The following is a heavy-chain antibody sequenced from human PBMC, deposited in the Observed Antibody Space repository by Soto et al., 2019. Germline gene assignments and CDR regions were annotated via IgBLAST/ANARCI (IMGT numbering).Heavy chain of an antibody. V-gene: IGHV3-30*03. Sequence: QVQLVESGGGVVQPGRSLRLSCAASGFPFTSYGMHWVREGPDKGLEWVAIISYDGSDKYYADSVKSRFTISRDNPKNTLYLQMNSLRPEDTALYYGVGGQYYFDYRGQGTLVIVSS. CDR3: VGGQYYFDY. CDR2: ISYDGSDK. J-gene: IGHJ4*02. CDR1: GFPFTSYG. D-gene: IGHD3-10*01.